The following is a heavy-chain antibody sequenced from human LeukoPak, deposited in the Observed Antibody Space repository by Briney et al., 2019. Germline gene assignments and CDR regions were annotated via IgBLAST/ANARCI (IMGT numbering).Heavy chain of an antibody. CDR1: GGSISSSSYY. Sequence: PSETLSLTCTVSGGSISSSSYYWGWIRRPPGKGLEWIGSIYYSGSTYYNPSLKSRVTISVDTSKNQFSLKLSSVTAADTAVYYCARLDLLRSTFDYWGQGTLVTVSS. V-gene: IGHV4-39*01. J-gene: IGHJ4*02. CDR3: ARLDLLRSTFDY. CDR2: IYYSGST. D-gene: IGHD3-3*01.